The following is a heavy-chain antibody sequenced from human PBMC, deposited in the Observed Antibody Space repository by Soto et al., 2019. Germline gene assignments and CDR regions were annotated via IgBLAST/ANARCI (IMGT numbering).Heavy chain of an antibody. CDR1: GFTFSSYA. V-gene: IGHV3-64*01. J-gene: IGHJ4*02. Sequence: EVQLVESGGGLVQPGGSLRFSCAASGFTFSSYAMHWVRQAPGKGLEYVSAISSNGGSTYYANSVKGRFTISRDNSKNTLYLQMGSLRAEDMAVYYCARALTPPGDYYDSSGYDDYWGQGTLVTVSS. CDR2: ISSNGGST. CDR3: ARALTPPGDYYDSSGYDDY. D-gene: IGHD3-22*01.